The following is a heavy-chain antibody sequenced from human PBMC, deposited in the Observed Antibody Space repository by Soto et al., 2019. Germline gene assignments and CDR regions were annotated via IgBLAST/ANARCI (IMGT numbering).Heavy chain of an antibody. D-gene: IGHD1-26*01. Sequence: SLTCAVSGGSISSGGYSWSWIRQPPGKGLEWIRYIYYSGSTYYSPSLKSRVTISVDTSKNQFSLKLSSVTDAGTAVNYWAGARYPKIWSYYFDYWGQGTLVTVSS. CDR1: GGSISSGGYS. V-gene: IGHV4-30-2*05. CDR2: IYYSGST. CDR3: AGARYPKIWSYYFDY. J-gene: IGHJ4*02.